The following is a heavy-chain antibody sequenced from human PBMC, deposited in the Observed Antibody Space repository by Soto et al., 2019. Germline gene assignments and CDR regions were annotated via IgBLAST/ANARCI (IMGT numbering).Heavy chain of an antibody. J-gene: IGHJ3*02. CDR1: GGSFSGYY. D-gene: IGHD6-13*01. Sequence: SETLSLTCAVYGGSFSGYYWSWIRQPPGKGLEWIGEINHSGSTNYNPSLKSRVTISVDTSKNQFSLKLSSVTAADTAVYYCARPETAAAGNDAFDIWGQGTMVTVSS. CDR3: ARPETAAAGNDAFDI. V-gene: IGHV4-34*01. CDR2: INHSGST.